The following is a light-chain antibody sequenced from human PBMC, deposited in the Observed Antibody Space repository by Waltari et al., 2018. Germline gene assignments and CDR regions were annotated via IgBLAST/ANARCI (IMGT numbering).Light chain of an antibody. Sequence: DIQMTQSPSSLSASVGDRVTITCRASQSISSYLNWYQQKPGKAPKLLIYGASSLQSGVPSRFSGSGSGTDFTLTSSSLQPEDFATDYCQQSYSTPRTFGQGTKVEIK. CDR1: QSISSY. CDR2: GAS. V-gene: IGKV1-39*01. J-gene: IGKJ1*01. CDR3: QQSYSTPRT.